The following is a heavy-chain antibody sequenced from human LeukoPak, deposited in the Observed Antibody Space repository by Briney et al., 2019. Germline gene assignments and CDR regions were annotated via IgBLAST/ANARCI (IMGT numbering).Heavy chain of an antibody. CDR3: ARDLTGDQFFDP. D-gene: IGHD7-27*01. V-gene: IGHV4-59*06. CDR1: GFTFSSYW. Sequence: PGGSLRLSCAASGFTFSSYWMHWVRQAPGEGLVWLGYIYYSGSTYYNPSLKSRVTLSVDTSKSQFSLRLSSVTAADTAVYYCARDLTGDQFFDPWGQGTLVTVSS. J-gene: IGHJ5*02. CDR2: IYYSGST.